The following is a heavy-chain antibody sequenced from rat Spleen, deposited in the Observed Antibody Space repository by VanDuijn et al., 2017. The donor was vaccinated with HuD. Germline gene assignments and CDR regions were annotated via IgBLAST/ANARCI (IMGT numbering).Heavy chain of an antibody. Sequence: EVRLVESGGLLVQPGRSMKLSCAASGFTFSSFPMAWVRQAPTKGLEWVASISPSGGSTYYRDSVKGRFTISRNNAKSSLYLQISSLRSEDTATYYCARQEDYGGYSRDYFGYWGQGVVVTVSS. CDR3: ARQEDYGGYSRDYFGY. CDR2: ISPSGGST. J-gene: IGHJ2*01. CDR1: GFTFSSFP. D-gene: IGHD1-11*01. V-gene: IGHV5-46*01.